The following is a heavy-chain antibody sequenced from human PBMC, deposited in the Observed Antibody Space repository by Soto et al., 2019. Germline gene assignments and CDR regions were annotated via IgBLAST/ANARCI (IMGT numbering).Heavy chain of an antibody. V-gene: IGHV3-48*02. J-gene: IGHJ4*02. D-gene: IGHD3-22*01. CDR1: GFTFSSYS. CDR2: ISSSSTI. CDR3: ARDWDYYDSSGYYTPHFDY. Sequence: GGSLRLSCAASGFTFSSYSMNWVRQAPGKGPEWVSYISSSSTIYYADSVKGRFTISRDNAKNSLYLQMNSLRDEDTAVYYCARDWDYYDSSGYYTPHFDYWGQGTLVTVSS.